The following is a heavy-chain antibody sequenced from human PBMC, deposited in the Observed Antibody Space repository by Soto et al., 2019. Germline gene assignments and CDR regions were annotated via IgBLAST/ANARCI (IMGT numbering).Heavy chain of an antibody. D-gene: IGHD3-10*01. CDR3: AKWLRGGSYYCDF. J-gene: IGHJ4*02. CDR2: VQSNHVT. CDR1: GFTFGSYA. Sequence: PGWSLRLSCQVSGFTFGSYAMSWVRQAPGKGLEWVALVQSNHVTYYADSVRGLFTVSRDNSKNTLYLQMDSLRVEDTALYYCAKWLRGGSYYCDFWGQGAMVTVSS. V-gene: IGHV3-23*01.